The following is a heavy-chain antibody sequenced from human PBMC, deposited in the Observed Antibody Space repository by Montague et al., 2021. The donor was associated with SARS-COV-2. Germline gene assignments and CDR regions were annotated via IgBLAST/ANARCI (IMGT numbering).Heavy chain of an antibody. D-gene: IGHD2-2*01. CDR1: GGSFSGYY. V-gene: IGHV4-34*01. Sequence: SETLSLTCAVYGGSFSGYYWSWIRQPPGKGLEWIGEINHSGSTNYNPSLKSRVTISVDTSKNQFSPKLSSVIAADTAVYYCARVRAVPAAMRIFSLGRSYYGMDVWGQGTTVTVSS. CDR3: ARVRAVPAAMRIFSLGRSYYGMDV. CDR2: INHSGST. J-gene: IGHJ6*02.